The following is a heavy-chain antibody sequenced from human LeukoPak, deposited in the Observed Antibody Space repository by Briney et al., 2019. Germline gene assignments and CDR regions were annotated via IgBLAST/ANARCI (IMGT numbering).Heavy chain of an antibody. CDR1: GGSFSGKY. D-gene: IGHD6-6*01. CDR2: INHSGST. CDR3: ARGSGIAAY. Sequence: SETLSLTWAVHGGSFSGKYWSWIRQPPGKGLEWIGEINHSGSTNYNPSLKSRVTISVDTSKNQFSLKLSSVTAADTAVYYCARGSGIAAYWGQGTLVTVSS. J-gene: IGHJ4*02. V-gene: IGHV4-34*01.